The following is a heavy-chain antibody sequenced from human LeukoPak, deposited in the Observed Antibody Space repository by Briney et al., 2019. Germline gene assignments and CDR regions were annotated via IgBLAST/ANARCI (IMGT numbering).Heavy chain of an antibody. CDR2: ISGSGGST. V-gene: IGHV3-23*01. CDR1: GFTFSSYA. CDR3: AKDQDQWLVLGSPVSFDY. J-gene: IGHJ4*02. D-gene: IGHD6-19*01. Sequence: RGSLRLSCAASGFTFSSYAMSWVRQAPGKGLEWVSAISGSGGSTYYADSVKGRFTISRDNSKNTLYLQMNSLRAEDTAVYYCAKDQDQWLVLGSPVSFDYWGQGTLVTVSS.